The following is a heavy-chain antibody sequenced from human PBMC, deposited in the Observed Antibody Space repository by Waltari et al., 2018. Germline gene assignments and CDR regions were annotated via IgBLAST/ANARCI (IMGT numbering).Heavy chain of an antibody. J-gene: IGHJ6*02. CDR3: ARTKNNYYYYYGMDV. Sequence: QVQLVQSGAAVKKPGSSVKVSCKASGGTFSRYAISWVRQAPGQGLEWMGGIIPIFGTANYAQKFQGRVTITTDESTSTAYMELSSLRSEDTAVYYCARTKNNYYYYYGMDVWGQGTTVTVSS. V-gene: IGHV1-69*05. CDR2: IIPIFGTA. CDR1: GGTFSRYA.